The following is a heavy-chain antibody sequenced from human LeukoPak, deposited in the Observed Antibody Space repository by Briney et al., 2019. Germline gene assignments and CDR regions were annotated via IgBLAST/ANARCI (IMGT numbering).Heavy chain of an antibody. Sequence: PGGSLRLSCAASGFTVSSNYMSWVRQAPGKGLEWVSVIYSGGSTYYADSVKGRFTISRDNSKNTLYLQMNSLRAEDTAVYYCAKAERHDYSNYYDDYWGQGTLVTVSS. CDR1: GFTVSSNY. CDR2: IYSGGST. V-gene: IGHV3-66*01. J-gene: IGHJ4*02. CDR3: AKAERHDYSNYYDDY. D-gene: IGHD4-4*01.